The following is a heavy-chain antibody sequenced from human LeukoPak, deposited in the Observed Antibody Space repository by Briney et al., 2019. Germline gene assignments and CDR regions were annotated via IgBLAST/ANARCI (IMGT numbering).Heavy chain of an antibody. CDR2: IYPGDSNT. D-gene: IGHD3-16*01. V-gene: IGHV5-51*01. Sequence: GESLKISCKGSGYSFTSYWIGWVRQMPGKGQEWMGIIYPGDSNTKYSPSFQGQVTISADKSIRTAYLQWSSLEASDTAMYYCARRPMIPFGGAQYYFDYWGQGTLVTVSS. J-gene: IGHJ4*02. CDR3: ARRPMIPFGGAQYYFDY. CDR1: GYSFTSYW.